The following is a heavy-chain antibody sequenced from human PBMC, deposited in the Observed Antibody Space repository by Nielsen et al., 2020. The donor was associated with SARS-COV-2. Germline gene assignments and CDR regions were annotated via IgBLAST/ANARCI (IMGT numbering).Heavy chain of an antibody. D-gene: IGHD6-13*01. Sequence: ASVKVSCKASGGTFSSYTISWVRQAPGQGLEWMGWISAYNGNTNYAQKLQGRVTMTTDTSTSTAYMELRSLRSDDTAVYYCARDPYSSSLDYWGQGTLVTVSS. J-gene: IGHJ4*02. CDR2: ISAYNGNT. CDR3: ARDPYSSSLDY. V-gene: IGHV1-18*01. CDR1: GGTFSSYT.